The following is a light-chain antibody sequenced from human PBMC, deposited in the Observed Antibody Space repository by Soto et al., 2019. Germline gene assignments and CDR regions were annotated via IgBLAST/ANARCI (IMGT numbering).Light chain of an antibody. CDR1: QSVSSY. Sequence: EIVLTQSPATLSLSPGERATLSCRACQSVSSYLAWYQQKPGQAPRLLIYDASNRATGIPARFSGSGSGTEFTLTISSLQPDDFATYYCQQYNSYSWTFGQGTKVDIK. CDR2: DAS. V-gene: IGKV3-11*01. J-gene: IGKJ1*01. CDR3: QQYNSYSWT.